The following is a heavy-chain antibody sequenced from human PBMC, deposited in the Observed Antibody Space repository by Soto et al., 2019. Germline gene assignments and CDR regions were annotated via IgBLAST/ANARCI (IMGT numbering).Heavy chain of an antibody. V-gene: IGHV3-30*18. J-gene: IGHJ4*02. CDR2: ISYDGSNK. D-gene: IGHD1-7*01. CDR1: GFTFSSYG. CDR3: AKVFDWNYDSLFDY. Sequence: GSLRLSCAASGFTFSSYGVHWVRQAPGKGLEWVAVISYDGSNKYYADSVKGRFTISRDNSKNTLYLQMNSLRAEDTAVYYCAKVFDWNYDSLFDYWGQGTLVTVSS.